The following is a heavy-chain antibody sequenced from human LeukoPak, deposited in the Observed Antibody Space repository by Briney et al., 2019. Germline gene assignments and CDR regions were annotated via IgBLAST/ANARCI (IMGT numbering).Heavy chain of an antibody. CDR2: VYTSEST. Sequence: PSQTLSLTCTVSGGSISSGSYYWSWIRQPAGKGLEWIGCVYTSESTNYNPSLKSRVTISVDTSKNQFSLKLSSVTAADTAVYYCARGLRIPPYFDYWGQGTLVTVSS. CDR3: ARGLRIPPYFDY. J-gene: IGHJ4*02. CDR1: GGSISSGSYY. D-gene: IGHD5-12*01. V-gene: IGHV4-61*02.